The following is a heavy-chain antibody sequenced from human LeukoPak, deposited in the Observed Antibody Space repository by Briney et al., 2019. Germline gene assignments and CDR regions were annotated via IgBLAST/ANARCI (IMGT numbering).Heavy chain of an antibody. Sequence: ASVKVSCKASGYTVTSYDINWVRPATGQGREGMGWMNPNRGNTGYAQKLQGRVTITRNTSRSTAYMELSSLRSEDAAVYYCPRAQGGYCSGGSCYSPVWFDPWGQGSMVTVCS. CDR1: GYTVTSYD. CDR2: MNPNRGNT. J-gene: IGHJ5*02. D-gene: IGHD2-15*01. V-gene: IGHV1-8*01. CDR3: PRAQGGYCSGGSCYSPVWFDP.